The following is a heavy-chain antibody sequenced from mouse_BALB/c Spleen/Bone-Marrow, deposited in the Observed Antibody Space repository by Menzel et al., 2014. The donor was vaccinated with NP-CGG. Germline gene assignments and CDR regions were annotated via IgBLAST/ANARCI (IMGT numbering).Heavy chain of an antibody. CDR2: LNPGCGGT. D-gene: IGHD2-4*01. Sequence: ESGAALVRPGTSVQVSCKASGYAFTTYLIEWVKPRPGQGLEWIGVLNPGCGGTHYNEQFKFKATLITNKSSSNAYMQLSSLTYDDAAVYFCARGGDYGCMEYWGQGTSVTVSS. CDR3: ARGGDYGCMEY. V-gene: IGHV1-54*01. CDR1: GYAFTTYL. J-gene: IGHJ4*01.